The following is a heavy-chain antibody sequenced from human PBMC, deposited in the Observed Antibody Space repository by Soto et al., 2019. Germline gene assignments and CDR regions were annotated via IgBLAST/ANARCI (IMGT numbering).Heavy chain of an antibody. CDR3: ARDQNGDHDY. CDR2: IYHSGSN. V-gene: IGHV4-38-2*02. CDR1: GYSISSGYY. Sequence: PSETLSLTCAVSGYSISSGYYLGWIRQPPGKGLEWIGSIYHSGSNYYNPSLKSRVTISVDTSKNQLYLKLSSVTAADTAVYYCARDQNGDHDYGGKGTLVTVSS. J-gene: IGHJ4*02.